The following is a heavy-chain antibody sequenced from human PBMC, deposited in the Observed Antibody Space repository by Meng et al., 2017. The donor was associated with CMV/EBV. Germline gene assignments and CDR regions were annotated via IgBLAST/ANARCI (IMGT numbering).Heavy chain of an antibody. D-gene: IGHD3-22*01. CDR2: INHSGST. J-gene: IGHJ4*02. Sequence: VQLQQWGAGLLEPSEALSLTCAVHGGSFSGYYWSWIRQPPGKGLEWIGEINHSGSTNYNPSLKSRVTISVDTSKNQFSLKLSSVTAADTAVYYCARVWDSGWDYWGQGTLVTVSS. CDR1: GGSFSGYY. V-gene: IGHV4-34*01. CDR3: ARVWDSGWDY.